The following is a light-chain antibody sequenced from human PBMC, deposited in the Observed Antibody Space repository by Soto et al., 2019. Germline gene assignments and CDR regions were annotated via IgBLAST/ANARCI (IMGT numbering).Light chain of an antibody. V-gene: IGLV2-14*01. J-gene: IGLJ3*02. CDR3: SSYTSSSTRV. CDR2: EVS. CDR1: SSDVGGYNY. Sequence: QSALTQPASVSGSPGQSITISCTGTSSDVGGYNYVSWYQQHPGKAPKLMISEVSNRPSGVSNRFSGSKSGNTASLTISGLQPEDEADYYCSSYTSSSTRVFGGGTKLTVL.